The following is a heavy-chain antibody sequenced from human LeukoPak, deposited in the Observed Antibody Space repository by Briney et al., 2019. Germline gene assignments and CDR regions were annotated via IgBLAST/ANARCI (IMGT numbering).Heavy chain of an antibody. CDR1: GGSFSGYY. CDR2: INHSGST. J-gene: IGHJ4*02. CDR3: ARVIGYYFDY. D-gene: IGHD3-16*02. V-gene: IGHV4-34*01. Sequence: PSETLSLTCAVYGGSFSGYYWSWIRQPPGKGLECIGEINHSGSTNYNPSLKSRVTISVDTSKNQFSLKLSSVTAADTAVYYCARVIGYYFDYWGQGTLVTVSS.